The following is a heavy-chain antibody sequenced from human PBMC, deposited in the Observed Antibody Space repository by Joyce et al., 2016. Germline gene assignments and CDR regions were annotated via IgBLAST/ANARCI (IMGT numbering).Heavy chain of an antibody. Sequence: QVLLVQSGATVKRPGSSLKVFCKSSGGAFNNFTVNWVRQAPGQRLEWMGGIIPVFGAAKYAEHFQGRVTLTADLSTRTAFMELSSLTAADTAVYYCARGGTSSDHFFFYTLDIWGPGTTVIVSS. D-gene: IGHD1-14*01. V-gene: IGHV1-69*12. CDR2: IIPVFGAA. J-gene: IGHJ6*02. CDR3: ARGGTSSDHFFFYTLDI. CDR1: GGAFNNFT.